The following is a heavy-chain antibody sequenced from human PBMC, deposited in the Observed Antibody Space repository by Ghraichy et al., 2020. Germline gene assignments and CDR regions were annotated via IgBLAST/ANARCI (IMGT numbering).Heavy chain of an antibody. V-gene: IGHV4-39*07. Sequence: SETLSLTCTVSGGSISSSSYYWGWIRQPPGKGLEWIGSIYYSGSTYYNPSLKSRVTISVDTSKNQFSLKLSSVTAADTAVYYCAMLQQQLEPDYWGQGTLVTVSS. CDR3: AMLQQQLEPDY. D-gene: IGHD6-13*01. CDR2: IYYSGST. CDR1: GGSISSSSYY. J-gene: IGHJ4*02.